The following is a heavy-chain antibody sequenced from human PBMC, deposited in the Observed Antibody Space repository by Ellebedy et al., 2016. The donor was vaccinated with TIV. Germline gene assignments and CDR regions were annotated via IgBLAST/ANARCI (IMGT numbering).Heavy chain of an antibody. Sequence: GESLKISCEASGFSFSIYGMHWVRQAPGKGLERVAVIWYDGVNIYYTASVKGRFTISRDNSKNTLYLQMNSLRAEDTAVYYCARGWSTPDSWGQGTLVIVSS. J-gene: IGHJ4*02. V-gene: IGHV3-33*01. CDR1: GFSFSIYG. CDR3: ARGWSTPDS. CDR2: IWYDGVNI. D-gene: IGHD2-15*01.